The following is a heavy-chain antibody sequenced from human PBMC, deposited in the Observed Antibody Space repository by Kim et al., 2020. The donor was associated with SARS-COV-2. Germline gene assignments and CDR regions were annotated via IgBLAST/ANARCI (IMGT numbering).Heavy chain of an antibody. CDR1: GFTFSSYA. D-gene: IGHD2-2*01. V-gene: IGHV3-23*01. CDR3: AKDIRMGHIVVVPAAKGSYYYYGMDV. Sequence: GGSLRLSCAASGFTFSSYAMSWVRQAPGKGLEWVSAISGSGGSTYYADSVKGRFTISRDNSKNTLYLQMNSLRAEDTAVYYCAKDIRMGHIVVVPAAKGSYYYYGMDVWGQGTTVTVSS. CDR2: ISGSGGST. J-gene: IGHJ6*02.